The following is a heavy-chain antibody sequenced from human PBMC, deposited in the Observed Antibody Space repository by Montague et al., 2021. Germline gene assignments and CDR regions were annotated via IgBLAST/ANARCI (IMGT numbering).Heavy chain of an antibody. CDR2: ISGGGGNT. CDR1: GFSFNYYA. J-gene: IGHJ5*02. CDR3: AKGPYDDGSYLLHFEP. Sequence: SLRLSCAASGFSFNYYAMAWVRQAPGKGLEWVSAISGGGGNTYYADSVKGRFTISRDSSESTVLLQMNSLRVEDSAVCYCAKGPYDDGSYLLHFEPWGQGTLVTVSS. V-gene: IGHV3-23*01. D-gene: IGHD1-26*01.